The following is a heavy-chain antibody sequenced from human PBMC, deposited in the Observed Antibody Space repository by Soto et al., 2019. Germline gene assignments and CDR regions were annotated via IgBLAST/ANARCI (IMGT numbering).Heavy chain of an antibody. D-gene: IGHD1-1*01. CDR2: ISYNGKNE. CDR3: AKERNYIAIVEMATTGMDV. J-gene: IGHJ6*02. Sequence: QAQLVESGGGAVQPGRSLRLSCVASGFTFSNHGMHWVRQAPGKGLEWVAVISYNGKNEQYADSLKGRFTISRDNSKNTVFLQMNSLAPEDTAVYYCAKERNYIAIVEMATTGMDVWGQGTTVTVSS. V-gene: IGHV3-30*18. CDR1: GFTFSNHG.